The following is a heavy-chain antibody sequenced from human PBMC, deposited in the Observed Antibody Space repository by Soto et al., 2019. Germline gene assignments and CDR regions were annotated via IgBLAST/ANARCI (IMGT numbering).Heavy chain of an antibody. CDR3: ARDRIEDIVVVPVEGGAFDI. CDR2: IWYDGSNK. D-gene: IGHD2-2*01. J-gene: IGHJ3*02. V-gene: IGHV3-33*01. CDR1: GFTFSSYG. Sequence: GGSLRLSCAASGFTFSSYGMHWVRQAPGKGLEWVAVIWYDGSNKYYADSVKGRFTISRDNSKNTLYLQMNSLRAEDTAVYYCARDRIEDIVVVPVEGGAFDIWGQGTMVTVSS.